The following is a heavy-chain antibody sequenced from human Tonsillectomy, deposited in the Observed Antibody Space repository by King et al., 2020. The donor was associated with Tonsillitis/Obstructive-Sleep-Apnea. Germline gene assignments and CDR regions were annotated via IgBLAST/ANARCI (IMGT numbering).Heavy chain of an antibody. D-gene: IGHD3-16*01. CDR2: IKQDVTEK. Sequence: VQLVESGGDLVQPGGSLRLSCGASGFTFSSYWMSWVRQAPGKGLEWVANIKQDVTEKHYVDSVKGRFTISRDNAENSVYLQMNSLRAEDTALYYCAREAWGSLDSWGQGTLVTVCS. CDR1: GFTFSSYW. CDR3: AREAWGSLDS. V-gene: IGHV3-7*03. J-gene: IGHJ4*02.